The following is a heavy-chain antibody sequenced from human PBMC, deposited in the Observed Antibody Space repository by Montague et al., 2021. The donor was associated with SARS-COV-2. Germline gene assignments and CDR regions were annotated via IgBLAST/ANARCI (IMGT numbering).Heavy chain of an antibody. CDR2: ISRDGSRP. D-gene: IGHD3-10*02. CDR3: IRDMVGPFDH. CDR1: GFSVSREW. V-gene: IGHV3-74*01. J-gene: IGHJ5*02. Sequence: SLRLSCAASGFSVSREWMHWVRQAPGKGLAWVSRISRDGSRPDYAESARGRFIIYRDNAENTLYLQMNNLRVEDTAAYCCIRDMVGPFDHWGLGTLVTGSS.